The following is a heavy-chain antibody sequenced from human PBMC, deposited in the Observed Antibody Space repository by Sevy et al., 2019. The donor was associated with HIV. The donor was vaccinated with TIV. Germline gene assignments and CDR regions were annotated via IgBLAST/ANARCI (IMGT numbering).Heavy chain of an antibody. J-gene: IGHJ4*02. CDR1: GGSIRSYF. V-gene: IGHV4-59*13. CDR3: ARDDSVNPRVSVY. Sequence: SETLSLSCGVSGGSIRSYFWGWIRQPPGKGLEWLGNIYFTGTASYNPSLKNRVTMSLDTSKTHFSLKLTSVTAADTAVYYCARDDSVNPRVSVYWGQGALVTVSS. D-gene: IGHD4-17*01. CDR2: IYFTGTA.